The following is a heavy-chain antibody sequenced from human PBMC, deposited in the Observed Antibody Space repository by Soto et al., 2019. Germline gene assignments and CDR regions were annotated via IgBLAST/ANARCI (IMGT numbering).Heavy chain of an antibody. J-gene: IGHJ4*02. CDR2: ISAYNGNT. D-gene: IGHD1-26*01. CDR1: GYTFTSYG. CDR3: ARIGFGASYYFDY. Sequence: GASVKVSCKASGYTFTSYGISWVRQAPGQGLEWMGWISAYNGNTNYAQKLQGRVTMTTDTSTSTLYIELRSLRAEDTAVYYCARIGFGASYYFDYWGQGTLVTVSS. V-gene: IGHV1-18*01.